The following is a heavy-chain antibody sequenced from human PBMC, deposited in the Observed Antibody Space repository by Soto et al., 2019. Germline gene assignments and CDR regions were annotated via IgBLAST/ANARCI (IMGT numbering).Heavy chain of an antibody. V-gene: IGHV3-11*05. CDR1: RGSINNYY. J-gene: IGHJ6*02. CDR3: VRGPPTPGLDI. Sequence: PSEPLSLTCTVSRGSINNYYWTLIRQPPGQGLAWVGNINRRGTSTNYVDSVRGRFSTSRDNTRNSLYLNMDSLRVDDTATYYCVRGPPTPGLDIWGREITVTVSS. CDR2: INRRGTST.